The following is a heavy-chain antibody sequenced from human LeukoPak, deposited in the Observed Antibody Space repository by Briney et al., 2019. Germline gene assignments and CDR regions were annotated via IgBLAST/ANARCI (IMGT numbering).Heavy chain of an antibody. J-gene: IGHJ3*02. V-gene: IGHV3-33*06. CDR3: AKAPEGVDAFDI. D-gene: IGHD1-14*01. CDR1: GFTPSSYG. CDR2: IWYDGSNK. Sequence: GRSLRLSCAASGFTPSSYGMHWVRQAPGKGLEWVAVIWYDGSNKYYADSVKGRFTISRDNSKNTLYLQMNSLRAEDTAVYYCAKAPEGVDAFDIWGQGTMVTVSS.